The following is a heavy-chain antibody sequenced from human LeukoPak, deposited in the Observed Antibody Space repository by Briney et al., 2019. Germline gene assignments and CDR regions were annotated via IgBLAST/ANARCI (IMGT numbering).Heavy chain of an antibody. D-gene: IGHD3-10*01. CDR2: ISAYNGNT. V-gene: IGHV1-18*01. Sequence: ASVKVSXKASGYTFTSYGISWVRQAPGQGLEWIGWISAYNGNTNYAQKLQGRVTMTTDTSTSTAYMELRSLRSDDTAVYYCARNYYGSGSYYYFGYWGQGTLVTVSS. J-gene: IGHJ4*02. CDR3: ARNYYGSGSYYYFGY. CDR1: GYTFTSYG.